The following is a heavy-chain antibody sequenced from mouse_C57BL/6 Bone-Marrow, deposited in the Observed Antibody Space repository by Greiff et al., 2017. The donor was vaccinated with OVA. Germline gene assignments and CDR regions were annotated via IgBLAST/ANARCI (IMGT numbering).Heavy chain of an antibody. J-gene: IGHJ2*01. CDR1: GFSLTSYG. V-gene: IGHV2-4*01. CDR2: IWSGGST. D-gene: IGHD2-2*01. Sequence: QVQLKQSGPGLVQPSQSLSITCTVSGFSLTSYGVHWVRQPPGKGLEWLGVIWSGGSTDYNAAFISRLSISKDNSKSQVFFKMNSLQADDTAIYYCAKNRRYGYDAFDYWGQGTTLTVSS. CDR3: AKNRRYGYDAFDY.